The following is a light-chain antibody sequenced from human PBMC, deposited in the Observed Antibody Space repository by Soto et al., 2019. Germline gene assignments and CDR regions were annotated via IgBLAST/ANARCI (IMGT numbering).Light chain of an antibody. V-gene: IGKV3-15*01. Sequence: EIVMTQSPASLSVSPGERATLSCRASQNVNNNLAWYQQKPGQAPRLLIHGASTRASGIPGTFSGSGSGTEFTLTISSRQSEDFAGYYCQQYLSWPLTFGGGTKGEIK. CDR2: GAS. CDR1: QNVNNN. CDR3: QQYLSWPLT. J-gene: IGKJ4*01.